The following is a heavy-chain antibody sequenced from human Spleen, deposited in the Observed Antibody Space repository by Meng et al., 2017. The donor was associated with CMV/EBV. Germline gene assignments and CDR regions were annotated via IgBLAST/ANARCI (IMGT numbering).Heavy chain of an antibody. V-gene: IGHV3-30-3*01. CDR3: AREEYSSSSYYFDY. Sequence: GESLKISCAASGFTFSSYAMHWVRQAPGKGLEWVAVISYDGSNKYYADSVKGRFTISRDNSKNTLYLQMNSLRAEDTAVYYCAREEYSSSSYYFDYWGQGTLVTVSS. CDR1: GFTFSSYA. D-gene: IGHD6-6*01. CDR2: ISYDGSNK. J-gene: IGHJ4*02.